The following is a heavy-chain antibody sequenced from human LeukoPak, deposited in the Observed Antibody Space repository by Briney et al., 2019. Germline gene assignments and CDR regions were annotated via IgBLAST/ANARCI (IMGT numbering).Heavy chain of an antibody. CDR3: ARLGGRYYDRGGYFDY. Sequence: SETLSLTCTVSGGSISSYYWSWIRQPPGKGREGMGYIYYSGSTNYNPSLKSRVTISVDTSKNQFSLKLSSVTAADTAVFYCARLGGRYYDRGGYFDYWGQGTLVTVSS. V-gene: IGHV4-59*08. CDR2: IYYSGST. CDR1: GGSISSYY. D-gene: IGHD3-22*01. J-gene: IGHJ4*02.